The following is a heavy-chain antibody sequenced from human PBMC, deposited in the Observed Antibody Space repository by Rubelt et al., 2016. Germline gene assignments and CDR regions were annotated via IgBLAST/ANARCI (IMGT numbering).Heavy chain of an antibody. Sequence: QVQLQQWGAGLLKPSETLSLTCAVYGGSFSGYYWSWIRQPPGKGLEWIGEINHSGSTNYNPSLKSRVTISVDTSKNQVSLKLSSVTAADTAVYYCARGRMGFHYYYYGMDVRGQGTTVTVSS. CDR1: GGSFSGYY. J-gene: IGHJ6*02. CDR2: INHSGST. CDR3: ARGRMGFHYYYYGMDV. D-gene: IGHD1-26*01. V-gene: IGHV4-34*01.